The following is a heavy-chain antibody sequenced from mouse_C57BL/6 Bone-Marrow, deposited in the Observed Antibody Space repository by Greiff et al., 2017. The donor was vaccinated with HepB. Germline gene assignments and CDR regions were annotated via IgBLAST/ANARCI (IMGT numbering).Heavy chain of an antibody. D-gene: IGHD2-4*01. J-gene: IGHJ3*01. V-gene: IGHV5-6*02. CDR2: ISSGGSYT. CDR1: GFTFSSYG. CDR3: ARGGGLRAWFAY. Sequence: EVKLVESGGDLVKPGGSLKLSCAASGFTFSSYGMSWVRQTPDKRLEWVATISSGGSYTYYPDSVKGRFTISRDNAKNTLYLQMSSLKSEDTAMYYCARGGGLRAWFAYWGQGTLVTVSA.